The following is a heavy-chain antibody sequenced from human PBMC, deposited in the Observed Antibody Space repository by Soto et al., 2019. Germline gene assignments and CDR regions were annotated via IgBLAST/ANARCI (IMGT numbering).Heavy chain of an antibody. Sequence: GGSLRLSCAASAFTFSIYVMHWVRQAPGKGLEWVAVISYDGSNKYYADSVKGRFTISRDNSKNTLYLQMNSLRAEDTAVYYCAKAAGYYASSGYFIEYWGQGTLVTVSS. CDR2: ISYDGSNK. CDR3: AKAAGYYASSGYFIEY. J-gene: IGHJ4*02. V-gene: IGHV3-30*18. CDR1: AFTFSIYV. D-gene: IGHD3-22*01.